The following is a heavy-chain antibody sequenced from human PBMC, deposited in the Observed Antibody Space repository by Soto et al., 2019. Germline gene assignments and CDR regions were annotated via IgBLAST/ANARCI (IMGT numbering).Heavy chain of an antibody. D-gene: IGHD3-3*02. CDR1: GYTFSSHA. CDR2: INVGGGNT. J-gene: IGHJ1*01. Sequence: QVQVVQSGAEVKEPGASVKVSCKASGYTFSSHAIHWVRQAPGQRLEWMGRINVGGGNTRYSKKFQFRVAMTRDTSASTAYMELSSLTSEDTGVYYCARAASIAAAGIFFQHWGQGTPVSVSS. V-gene: IGHV1-3*01. CDR3: ARAASIAAAGIFFQH.